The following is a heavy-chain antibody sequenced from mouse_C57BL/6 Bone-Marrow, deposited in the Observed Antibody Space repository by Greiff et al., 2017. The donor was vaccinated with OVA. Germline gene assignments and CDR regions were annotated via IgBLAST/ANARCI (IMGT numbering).Heavy chain of an antibody. Sequence: VQLKESGAELVRPGASVKLSCTASGFNIKDDYMHWVKERPEQGLEWIGWIDPENGDTEYASKFQGKATITADTSSKTVYLHLSSLTSEDTAVYYCTTYRYWGQCTTLTVSS. V-gene: IGHV14-4*01. CDR3: TTYRY. CDR1: GFNIKDDY. CDR2: IDPENGDT. J-gene: IGHJ2*01.